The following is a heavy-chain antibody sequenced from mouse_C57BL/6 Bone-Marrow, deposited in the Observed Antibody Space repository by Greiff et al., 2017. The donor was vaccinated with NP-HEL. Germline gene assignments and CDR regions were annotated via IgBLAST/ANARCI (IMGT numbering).Heavy chain of an antibody. V-gene: IGHV3-6*01. CDR2: ISYDGSN. CDR3: ARVYGP. Sequence: DVQLQESGPGLVKPSQSLSLTCSVTGYSITSGYYWNWIRQFPGNKLEWMGYISYDGSNNYNPSLKNRISITRDTSKNQFFLKLNSVTTEDTAIYYCARVYGPWGQGTTLTVSS. D-gene: IGHD1-1*01. J-gene: IGHJ2*01. CDR1: GYSITSGYY.